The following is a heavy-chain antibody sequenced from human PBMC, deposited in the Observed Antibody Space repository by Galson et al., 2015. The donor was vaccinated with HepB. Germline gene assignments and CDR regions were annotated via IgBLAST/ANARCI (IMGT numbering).Heavy chain of an antibody. CDR2: ISYDGSNK. V-gene: IGHV3-30*18. CDR3: AKKSSPMKSSEFDY. J-gene: IGHJ4*02. Sequence: SLRLSCAASGFTFSSYGMHWVRQAPGKGLEWVAVISYDGSNKYYADSVKGRFTISRDNSKNTLYLQMNSLRAEDTAVYYCAKKSSPMKSSEFDYWGQGTLVTVSS. CDR1: GFTFSSYG. D-gene: IGHD6-19*01.